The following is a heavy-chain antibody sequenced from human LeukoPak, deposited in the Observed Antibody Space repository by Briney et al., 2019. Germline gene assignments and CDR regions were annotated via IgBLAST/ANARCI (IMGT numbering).Heavy chain of an antibody. CDR3: TTSYCGGDCYSTYYFDY. V-gene: IGHV3-15*01. J-gene: IGHJ4*02. Sequence: GGSLRLSCAASGFTFSNAWMSWVRQAPGKGLEWVGRIKSKTDGGTTDYAAPVKGRLTISRDDSKNTLYLQMNSLKTEDTAVYYCTTSYCGGDCYSTYYFDYWGQGTLVTVSS. D-gene: IGHD2-21*02. CDR1: GFTFSNAW. CDR2: IKSKTDGGTT.